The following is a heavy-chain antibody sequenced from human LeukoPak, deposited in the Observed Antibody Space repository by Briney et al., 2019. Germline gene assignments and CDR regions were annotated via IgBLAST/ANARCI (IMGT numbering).Heavy chain of an antibody. Sequence: ASVKVSCKASGYTLTGYYMHWVRQAPGQGLEWMGWINPNSGGTNYAQKFQGRVTMTRDTSISTAYMELSRLRSDDTAVYYCARTVPTMVRGVIPSRFDPWGQGTLVTVSS. CDR3: ARTVPTMVRGVIPSRFDP. V-gene: IGHV1-2*02. J-gene: IGHJ5*02. D-gene: IGHD3-10*01. CDR1: GYTLTGYY. CDR2: INPNSGGT.